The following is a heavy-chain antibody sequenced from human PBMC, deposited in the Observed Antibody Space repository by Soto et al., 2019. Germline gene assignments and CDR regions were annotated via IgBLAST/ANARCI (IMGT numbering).Heavy chain of an antibody. Sequence: SETLSLTCTVSGGSISSYYWSWIRQPPGKGLEWIGYIYYSGSTNYNPSLKSRVTISVGTSKNQFSLKLSSVTAADTAVYYCARDTLYSSGWYGSDYYGMDVWGQGTTVTVSS. CDR3: ARDTLYSSGWYGSDYYGMDV. CDR2: IYYSGST. V-gene: IGHV4-59*01. CDR1: GGSISSYY. J-gene: IGHJ6*02. D-gene: IGHD6-19*01.